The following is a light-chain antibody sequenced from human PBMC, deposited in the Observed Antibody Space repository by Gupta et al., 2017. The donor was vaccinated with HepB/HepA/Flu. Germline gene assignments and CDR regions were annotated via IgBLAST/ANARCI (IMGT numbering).Light chain of an antibody. J-gene: IGLJ2*01. CDR1: SSNIGKNH. CDR2: DSN. Sequence: QSVLTQPPPVSAAPGQKVTISCSGSSSNIGKNHVSWYHQFPGTAPKLLIYDSNKRPSGIPDRFSGSKSGTSATLGITGLQTGDEANYYCGTWDSSLSVVVFGGGTKLTVL. CDR3: GTWDSSLSVVV. V-gene: IGLV1-51*01.